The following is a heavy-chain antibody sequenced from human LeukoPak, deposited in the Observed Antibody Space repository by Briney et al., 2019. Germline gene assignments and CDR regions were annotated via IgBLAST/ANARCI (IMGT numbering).Heavy chain of an antibody. V-gene: IGHV4-61*09. CDR3: ARHFGGYDWIDY. Sequence: SQTLSLTCTVSGGSISSGPYYWSWIRQPAGKGLEWIGHIYTSGSTNYNPSLKSRVTISLDTSKNQFSLRLSSVTAADTAVYYCARHFGGYDWIDYWGQGSLVTVSS. CDR2: IYTSGST. D-gene: IGHD5-12*01. CDR1: GGSISSGPYY. J-gene: IGHJ4*02.